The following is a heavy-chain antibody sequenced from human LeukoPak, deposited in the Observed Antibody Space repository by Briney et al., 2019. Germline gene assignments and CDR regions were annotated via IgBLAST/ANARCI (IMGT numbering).Heavy chain of an antibody. Sequence: SVKVSCKASGYTFTGYYMHWVRQAPGQGLEWMGRIIPILGIANYAQKFQGRVTITADKSTSTAYMELSSLRSEDTAVYYCASGSSGSYYALLDYWGQGTLVTVSS. V-gene: IGHV1-69*02. D-gene: IGHD1-26*01. J-gene: IGHJ4*02. CDR1: GYTFTGYY. CDR2: IIPILGIA. CDR3: ASGSSGSYYALLDY.